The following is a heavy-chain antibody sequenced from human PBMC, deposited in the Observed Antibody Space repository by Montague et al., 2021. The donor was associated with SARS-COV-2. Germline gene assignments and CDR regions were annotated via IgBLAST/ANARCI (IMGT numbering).Heavy chain of an antibody. Sequence: SETLSLTCTVSVHSVIDNSCTWIRKTPGNCLHGIGAVSFYNGKNFNPSLKSRVAISVDTSKNQFSLKLSSVTAADTAVCYCARGSGCSGGSCYSEWDPYYYYGMDAWGPGTTVTVSS. CDR3: ARGSGCSGGSCYSEWDPYYYYGMDA. CDR1: VHSVIDNS. V-gene: IGHV4-59*02. J-gene: IGHJ6*02. CDR2: VSFYNGK. D-gene: IGHD2-15*01.